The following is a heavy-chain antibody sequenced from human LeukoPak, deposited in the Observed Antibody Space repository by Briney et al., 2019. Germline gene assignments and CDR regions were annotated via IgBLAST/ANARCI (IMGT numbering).Heavy chain of an antibody. V-gene: IGHV4-61*02. CDR3: ERDLDLYYFDL. CDR1: SGSISSSGYY. Sequence: SETLSLTCTVSSGSISSSGYYWSWIRQPAGKGLEWIGRTYISGTTEYNPSLKSRVTISIDTSKSQFSLKMSSVTAADTAVYYCERDLDLYYFDLWGRGTLVTVSS. J-gene: IGHJ2*01. D-gene: IGHD3-3*01. CDR2: TYISGTT.